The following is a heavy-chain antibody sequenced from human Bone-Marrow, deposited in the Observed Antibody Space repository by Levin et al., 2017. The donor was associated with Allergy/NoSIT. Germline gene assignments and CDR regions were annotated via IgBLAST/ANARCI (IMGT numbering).Heavy chain of an antibody. Sequence: GESLKISCAASGFTFRNYGMHWVRQAPGKGLEWVAVASYDASNIYYADSVKGRFTISRDNVKDALYLQMNGLRPEDTALYYCAKGLGSGWPPFDHWGQGTLVTVSS. D-gene: IGHD6-19*01. V-gene: IGHV3-30*18. CDR2: ASYDASNI. CDR3: AKGLGSGWPPFDH. J-gene: IGHJ4*02. CDR1: GFTFRNYG.